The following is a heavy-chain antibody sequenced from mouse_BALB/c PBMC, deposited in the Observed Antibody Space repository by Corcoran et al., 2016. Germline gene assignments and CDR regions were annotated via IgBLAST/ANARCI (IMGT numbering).Heavy chain of an antibody. J-gene: IGHJ1*01. D-gene: IGHD2-4*01. CDR1: GYTFTNFG. CDR2: INPYTGDP. Sequence: QIQLVQSGPELKKPGETVKISCKASGYTFTNFGMNWVKRAPGKDLKWMGWINPYTGDPTDAADCKGRCAFSLETSASTAYLQINNSKNEDMATYFCTRFDYARRYFDVWGAGTTVTVSS. V-gene: IGHV9-1*02. CDR3: TRFDYARRYFDV.